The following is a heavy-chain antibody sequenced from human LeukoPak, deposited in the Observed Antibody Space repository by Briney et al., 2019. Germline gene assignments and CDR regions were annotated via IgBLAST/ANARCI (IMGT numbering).Heavy chain of an antibody. CDR1: GGSISSYY. J-gene: IGHJ4*01. CDR2: IYYSGST. D-gene: IGHD6-19*01. CDR3: ARGRSSGWTYFDS. Sequence: SETLSLTCTVSGGSISSYYWSWIRQPPGKGLEWIGYIYYSGSTNYNPSLKSRVTISVDTSKNQFSLKLSSVTAADTAVYYCARGRSSGWTYFDSWGHGTLVTVSS. V-gene: IGHV4-59*01.